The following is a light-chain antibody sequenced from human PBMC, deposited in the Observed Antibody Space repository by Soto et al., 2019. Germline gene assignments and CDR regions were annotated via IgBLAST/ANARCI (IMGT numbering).Light chain of an antibody. V-gene: IGKV3-20*01. CDR2: YTS. CDR3: QQFGSSVT. CDR1: QYVGTR. J-gene: IGKJ5*01. Sequence: EIVLTQSPATLSSSPGETATLSCRASQYVGTRLAWYQHKPGQAPRLLIYYTSNRATGIPARFSGSGSGTDFTLTISRLEPEDFAVYYCQQFGSSVTFGQGTRLEIK.